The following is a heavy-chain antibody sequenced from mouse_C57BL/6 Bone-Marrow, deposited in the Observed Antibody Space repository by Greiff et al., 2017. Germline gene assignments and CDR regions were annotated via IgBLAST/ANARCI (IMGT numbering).Heavy chain of an antibody. Sequence: QVQLQQPGAELVKPGASVKVSCKASGYTFTSYWMHCVKQRPGQGLEWIGRIHPSDSDTNYNQKFKGKATLTVAKSSSTAYMQLSSLTSEEAAVYYCAIQSFLWFAYWGQGTLVTVSA. CDR1: GYTFTSYW. V-gene: IGHV1-74*01. CDR3: AIQSFLWFAY. D-gene: IGHD1-2*01. CDR2: IHPSDSDT. J-gene: IGHJ3*01.